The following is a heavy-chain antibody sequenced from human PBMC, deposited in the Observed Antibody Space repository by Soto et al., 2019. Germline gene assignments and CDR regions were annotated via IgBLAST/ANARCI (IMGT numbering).Heavy chain of an antibody. D-gene: IGHD4-17*01. CDR3: ARDQGMGYGGNSYYYYGMDV. Sequence: GGSLRLSCAASGFTVSSNYMSWVRQAPGKGLEWVSVIYSGGSTYYADSVKGRFTISRHNSKNTLYLQMNSLRAEDTAVYYCARDQGMGYGGNSYYYYGMDVWGQGTTVTVSS. V-gene: IGHV3-53*04. CDR1: GFTVSSNY. CDR2: IYSGGST. J-gene: IGHJ6*02.